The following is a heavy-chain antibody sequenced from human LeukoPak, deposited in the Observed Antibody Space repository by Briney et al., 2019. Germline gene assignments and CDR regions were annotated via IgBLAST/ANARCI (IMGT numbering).Heavy chain of an antibody. CDR3: VKDPGYGSGSYFDY. CDR1: GFSFSNYA. D-gene: IGHD3-10*01. CDR2: ISINGGGT. V-gene: IGHV3-64D*06. Sequence: GGSLRLSCSVSGFSFSNYAMRWVRQAPGKGLEYVSGISINGGGTYYADSVKGRFTISRDNSKNTLYFRMSSLRVEDTAVYYCVKDPGYGSGSYFDYWGQGTLVTVSS. J-gene: IGHJ4*02.